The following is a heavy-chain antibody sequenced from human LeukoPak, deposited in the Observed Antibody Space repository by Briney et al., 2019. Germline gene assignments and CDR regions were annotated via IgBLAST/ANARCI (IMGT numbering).Heavy chain of an antibody. D-gene: IGHD6-13*01. CDR3: ARVVSAAGNLFDY. Sequence: GGSLRLSCAASGFTFSDYYMSWIRQAPGKGLEWVSYISSSSSYTNYADSVKGRFTISRDNAKNSLYLQMNSLRAEDTAVYYGARVVSAAGNLFDYWGQGTLVTVSS. J-gene: IGHJ4*02. CDR2: ISSSSSYT. V-gene: IGHV3-11*05. CDR1: GFTFSDYY.